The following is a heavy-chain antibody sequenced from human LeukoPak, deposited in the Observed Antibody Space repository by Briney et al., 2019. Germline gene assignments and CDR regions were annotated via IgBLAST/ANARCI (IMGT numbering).Heavy chain of an antibody. D-gene: IGHD3-22*01. CDR2: ISSGSRYI. V-gene: IGHV3-21*01. Sequence: GGSLRLSCAASGFTFSAYSMNWVRQAPGKGLEWVSSISSGSRYIYYADSVKGRFTISRDNAKNSLYLQMSSLRAEDTAVYYCVVGDYYDTSGYYRAFQHWGQGTLVTVSS. J-gene: IGHJ1*01. CDR1: GFTFSAYS. CDR3: VVGDYYDTSGYYRAFQH.